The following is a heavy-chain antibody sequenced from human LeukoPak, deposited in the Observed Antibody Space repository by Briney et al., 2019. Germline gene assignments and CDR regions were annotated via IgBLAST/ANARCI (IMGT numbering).Heavy chain of an antibody. J-gene: IGHJ4*02. CDR2: ISGSGGST. D-gene: IGHD3-22*01. Sequence: PGGSLRLSCAASGFTFSSYAMSWVRQAPGKGLEWVSAISGSGGSTYYADSVKGRFTISRDNSKNTLYLQMNSLRAEDTAVYYCAKDLPSYYDSSGHSPVDYWGQGTLVTVSS. CDR3: AKDLPSYYDSSGHSPVDY. V-gene: IGHV3-23*01. CDR1: GFTFSSYA.